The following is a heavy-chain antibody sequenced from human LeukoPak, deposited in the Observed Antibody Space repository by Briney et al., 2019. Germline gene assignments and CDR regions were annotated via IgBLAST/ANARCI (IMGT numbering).Heavy chain of an antibody. V-gene: IGHV4-59*01. CDR2: IYYNGNT. CDR3: ARGRSNYYGMDV. CDR1: DVSINRYY. Sequence: SETLSLTCSVSDVSINRYYWNWIRRPPGGGLEWIGYIYYNGNTNYSPSLKSRVTMSVDTSKNLFSLKVSSVTAADTAVYYCARGRSNYYGMDVWGQGTTVTVSS. J-gene: IGHJ6*02. D-gene: IGHD1-26*01.